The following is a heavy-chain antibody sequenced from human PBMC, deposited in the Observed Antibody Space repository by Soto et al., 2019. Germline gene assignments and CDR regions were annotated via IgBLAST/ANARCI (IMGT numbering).Heavy chain of an antibody. CDR2: IKQDGSEE. CDR1: GFPFSGRG. Sequence: PGGSLRLSCVATGFPFSGRGMSWVRQAPGKGLEWVANIKQDGSEEHYVDSVKGRFTVSRDNAKNSLHLQMNSLRAEDTAVYYCARVVGATNTLHNWGQGT. CDR3: ARVVGATNTLHN. D-gene: IGHD1-26*01. V-gene: IGHV3-7*01. J-gene: IGHJ4*02.